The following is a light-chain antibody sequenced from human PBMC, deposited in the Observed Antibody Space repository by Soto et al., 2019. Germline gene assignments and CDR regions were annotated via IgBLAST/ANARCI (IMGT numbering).Light chain of an antibody. J-gene: IGKJ2*01. CDR2: DAS. V-gene: IGKV1-5*01. Sequence: DIQVTQSPSTLSASVGDRVTITCRASQNINNWLAWYQQKPGKAPKFLINDASSFESGVPSRFIGSGSGTEFTLTISSLQPDDSATYYCQQYSSYPLTVGQGTNMEI. CDR1: QNINNW. CDR3: QQYSSYPLT.